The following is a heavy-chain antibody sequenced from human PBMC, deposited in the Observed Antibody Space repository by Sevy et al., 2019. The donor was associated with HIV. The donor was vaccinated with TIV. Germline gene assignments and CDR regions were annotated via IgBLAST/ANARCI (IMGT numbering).Heavy chain of an antibody. CDR2: ISGSGDST. D-gene: IGHD3-16*01. J-gene: IGHJ4*02. Sequence: GSLRLSCAASAFSFNTYAMSWVRWAPGKGLEWVSTISGSGDSTFYSDSVKGRFTISRDNSKNTLYLQMNSLRAEDTTVYYCAKPRGSFYFDYWGQGTLVTVSS. CDR3: AKPRGSFYFDY. CDR1: AFSFNTYA. V-gene: IGHV3-23*01.